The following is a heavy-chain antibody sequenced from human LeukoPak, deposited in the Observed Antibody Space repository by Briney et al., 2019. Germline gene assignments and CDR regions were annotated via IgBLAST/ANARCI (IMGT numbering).Heavy chain of an antibody. CDR1: GYTFTSYG. CDR2: ISAYNGNT. J-gene: IGHJ6*02. CDR3: ARDPFGDFWSGPPYGMDV. V-gene: IGHV1-18*01. D-gene: IGHD3-3*01. Sequence: ASVKVSCKASGYTFTSYGISWVRQAPGQGLEWMGWISAYNGNTNYAQKLQGRVTMTTDTSTSTAYMELRSRRSDDTAVYYCARDPFGDFWSGPPYGMDVWGQGTTVTVSS.